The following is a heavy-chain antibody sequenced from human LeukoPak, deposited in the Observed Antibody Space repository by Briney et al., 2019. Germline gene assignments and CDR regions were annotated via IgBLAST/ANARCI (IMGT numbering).Heavy chain of an antibody. V-gene: IGHV4-34*01. CDR1: GGSFSGYY. D-gene: IGHD3-10*01. Sequence: PSETLSLTCAVYGGSFSGYYWSWIRQPPGKGLEWIGEINHSGSTNYNPSLKSRVTISVGTSKRQFSLKLSSLAAADTAVYYCATGRDPYKTGHWGQGTLVTVSS. J-gene: IGHJ4*02. CDR3: ATGRDPYKTGH. CDR2: INHSGST.